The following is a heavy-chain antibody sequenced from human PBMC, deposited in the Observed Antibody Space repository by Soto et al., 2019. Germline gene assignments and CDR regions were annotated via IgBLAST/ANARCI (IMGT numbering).Heavy chain of an antibody. J-gene: IGHJ4*02. CDR1: GFTFSIYA. Sequence: QTGGSLRLSCAASGFTFSIYAMSWVRQAPGKGLEWVSAISGNGGITYNADSVKGRFTISRDNSKNTLYLQMNSLRAEDTAVYYCAASGYRDDWGQGTLVTVSS. V-gene: IGHV3-23*01. CDR2: ISGNGGIT. CDR3: AASGYRDD. D-gene: IGHD3-22*01.